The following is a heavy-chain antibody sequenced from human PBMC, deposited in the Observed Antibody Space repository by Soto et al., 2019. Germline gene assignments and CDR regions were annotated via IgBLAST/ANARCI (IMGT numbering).Heavy chain of an antibody. V-gene: IGHV4-59*12. Sequence: SETLSLTCTDSGGSMRTVYWTWIRQPPGKSLQSIAFIFHSGNAKYNHSLESRVTISIDTCKSQSSLRLNFVSAADTDVYFCPGANARTLPFHCRGLGTRVTVSS. J-gene: IGHJ4*01. CDR3: PGANARTLPFHC. CDR1: GGSMRTVY. CDR2: IFHSGNA. D-gene: IGHD2-15*01.